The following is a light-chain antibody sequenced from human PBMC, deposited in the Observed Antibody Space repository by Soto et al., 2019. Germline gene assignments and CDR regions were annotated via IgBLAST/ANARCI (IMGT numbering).Light chain of an antibody. J-gene: IGKJ2*03. Sequence: DIQMTQSPSSLSASVGDRVTITCRASQGISNYLAWYQQKPGKVPKLLIYSASTLNSGVPSRFSGSGSGTDLTLTTSSLQPEDVATYYCQKYNSAPPGYSFGQGTKLEI. CDR3: QKYNSAPPGYS. CDR1: QGISNY. CDR2: SAS. V-gene: IGKV1-27*01.